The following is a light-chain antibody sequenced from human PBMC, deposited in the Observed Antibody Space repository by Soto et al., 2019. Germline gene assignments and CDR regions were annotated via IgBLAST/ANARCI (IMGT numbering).Light chain of an antibody. CDR2: YAS. CDR3: MQGTHWPPYT. Sequence: DVLMTQSPLSLPVNLGEPPAISCRSSQSLVHRDGNTYLSWFQQRPGQSQRRLIFYASKRDFGVPDRFSGSGSVSDFTLMISRVKTEDVVIYYCMQGTHWPPYTFGQGTNLEI. V-gene: IGKV2-30*02. CDR1: QSLVHRDGNTY. J-gene: IGKJ2*01.